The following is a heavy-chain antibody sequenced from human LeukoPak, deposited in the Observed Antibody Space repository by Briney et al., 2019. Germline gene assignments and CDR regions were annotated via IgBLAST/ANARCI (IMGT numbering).Heavy chain of an antibody. V-gene: IGHV3-7*01. CDR2: IKQDGTEK. CDR3: ARLSEMFRGPQVIYYFDY. J-gene: IGHJ4*02. Sequence: GGSLRLSCAASGFTFSSYWMHWVRQAPGKGLEWVANIKQDGTEKYYVDSVKGRFTISRDYARNSLYLQLNSLRAEDTAVYYCARLSEMFRGPQVIYYFDYWGQGTLVTVSS. D-gene: IGHD3-10*01. CDR1: GFTFSSYW.